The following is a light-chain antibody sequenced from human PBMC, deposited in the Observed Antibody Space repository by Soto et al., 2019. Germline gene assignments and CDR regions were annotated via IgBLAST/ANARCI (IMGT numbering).Light chain of an antibody. CDR1: SSDVGGYNY. V-gene: IGLV2-14*01. Sequence: QSALTQPASVSGSPGQSITISCTGTSSDVGGYNYVSWYQQHPGKAPKLMIYEVSNRPSGVSTRFSCSKSGNTASLTISGLQAEEDADYYCFSNTTSSTLVFGGGTKLTVL. CDR3: FSNTTSSTLV. CDR2: EVS. J-gene: IGLJ3*02.